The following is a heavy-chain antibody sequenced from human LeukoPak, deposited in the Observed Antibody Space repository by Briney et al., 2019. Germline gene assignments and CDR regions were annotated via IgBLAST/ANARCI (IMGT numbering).Heavy chain of an antibody. CDR2: ISGSGGST. Sequence: GGSLRLSCAASGFTFSSYAMSWVRQAPGKGLEWVSAISGSGGSTYYADSVKGRFTISRDNSKNTLCLQMNSLRAEDTAVYYCAKDVIVVVPAAIQTPPDYWGQGTLVTVSS. CDR1: GFTFSSYA. J-gene: IGHJ4*02. CDR3: AKDVIVVVPAAIQTPPDY. V-gene: IGHV3-23*01. D-gene: IGHD2-2*01.